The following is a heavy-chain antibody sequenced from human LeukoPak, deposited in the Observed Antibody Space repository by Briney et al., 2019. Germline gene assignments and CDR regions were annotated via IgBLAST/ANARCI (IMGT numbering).Heavy chain of an antibody. V-gene: IGHV1-69*05. J-gene: IGHJ5*02. CDR3: ARDQGWFDP. CDR1: GGTFISYA. Sequence: SVKVSCKASGGTFISYAISWVRQAPGQGLEWMGGIIPIFGTANYAQKFQGRVKIPTVESTSTPDMELRSLRSEDKAVYSWARDQGWFDPLGQGSLVTVSS. CDR2: IIPIFGTA.